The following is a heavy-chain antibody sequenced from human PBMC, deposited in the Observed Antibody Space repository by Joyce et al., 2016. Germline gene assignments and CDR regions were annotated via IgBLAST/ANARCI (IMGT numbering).Heavy chain of an antibody. J-gene: IGHJ3*02. V-gene: IGHV4-4*07. CDR3: ARGGKAFSSTTSRNAFDI. CDR1: DDSITSHF. D-gene: IGHD2-2*01. Sequence: QVQLQESGPGLVKPSETLSLTCTVSDDSITSHFWTWIRQPAGRGLEWIGRIHTSGIINYNPSLKSRVTMSIDTSTNQFSLSLSSVTAADTAVYYCARGGKAFSSTTSRNAFDIWGQGTVVSVSS. CDR2: IHTSGII.